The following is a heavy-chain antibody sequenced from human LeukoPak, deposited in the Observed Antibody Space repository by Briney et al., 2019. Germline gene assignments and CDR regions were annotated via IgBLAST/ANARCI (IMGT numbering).Heavy chain of an antibody. CDR1: GFTFGDYA. CDR2: IRSKAYGGTT. D-gene: IGHD3-10*01. V-gene: IGHV3-49*03. Sequence: GGSLRLSCTASGFTFGDYAMSWFRQAPGKGLEWVGFIRSKAYGGTTEYAASVKGRFTISRDDSKSIAYLQMNSLKTEDTAVYYCTRQGAGEGGSRSDYWGQGTLVTVSS. J-gene: IGHJ4*02. CDR3: TRQGAGEGGSRSDY.